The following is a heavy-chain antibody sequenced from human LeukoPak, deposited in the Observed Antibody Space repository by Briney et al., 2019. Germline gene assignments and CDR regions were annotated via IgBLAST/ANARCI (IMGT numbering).Heavy chain of an antibody. V-gene: IGHV1-46*01. J-gene: IGHJ5*02. Sequence: ASVQVSCKASGYTLTSYYMDWVRQAPGQGLEWMGMINPSGGSTIYAQKFQGRVIMSRDMSTSNVSMELRSLKSDDTAVYYCARLIPQKWELPGKWFDPWGQGTLVTVSS. CDR3: ARLIPQKWELPGKWFDP. CDR1: GYTLTSYY. CDR2: INPSGGST. D-gene: IGHD1-26*01.